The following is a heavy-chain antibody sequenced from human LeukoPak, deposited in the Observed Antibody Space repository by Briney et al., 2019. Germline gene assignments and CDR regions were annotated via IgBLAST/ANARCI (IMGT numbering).Heavy chain of an antibody. J-gene: IGHJ4*02. CDR3: ARDLGWGSPVAY. Sequence: PSETLFLTCTVSGGSISSYFWNWIRQPAGKGLEWIGKIYGGGSTTYNPSPNYNPSLKSRVTMSVDTSNNEFSLSLTSVTAADTAVYYCARDLGWGSPVAYWGQGILVTVSS. CDR2: IYGGGSTTYNPSP. V-gene: IGHV4-4*07. D-gene: IGHD3-16*01. CDR1: GGSISSYF.